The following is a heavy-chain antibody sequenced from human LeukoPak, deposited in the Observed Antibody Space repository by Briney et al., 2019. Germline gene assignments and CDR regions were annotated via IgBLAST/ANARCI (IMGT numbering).Heavy chain of an antibody. CDR3: AIFQYQLPIDY. CDR2: ISGSGGST. J-gene: IGHJ4*02. CDR1: GFTFSSYA. Sequence: GGSLRLSCAASGFTFSSYAMSWDRQAPGKGLEWVSAISGSGGSTYYADSVKGRFTISRDNSKNTLYLQMNSLRAEDTAVYYCAIFQYQLPIDYWGQGTLVTVSS. V-gene: IGHV3-23*01. D-gene: IGHD2-2*01.